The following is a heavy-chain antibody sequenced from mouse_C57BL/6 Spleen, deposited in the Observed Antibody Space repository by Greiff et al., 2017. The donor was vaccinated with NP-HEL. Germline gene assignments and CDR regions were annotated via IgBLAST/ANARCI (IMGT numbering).Heavy chain of an antibody. CDR2: IDPSDSYT. CDR3: ARGWLLLYAMDY. V-gene: IGHV1-59*01. D-gene: IGHD2-3*01. Sequence: VQLQEPGAEPGRPGTSVKLFCKAFGYPFTSHWMHRVKQRPGQGPEWIGVIDPSDSYTNYNQKFKGKATLTVDTSSSTAYMQLSSLTSEDSAVYYCARGWLLLYAMDYWGQGTSVTVSS. J-gene: IGHJ4*01. CDR1: GYPFTSHW.